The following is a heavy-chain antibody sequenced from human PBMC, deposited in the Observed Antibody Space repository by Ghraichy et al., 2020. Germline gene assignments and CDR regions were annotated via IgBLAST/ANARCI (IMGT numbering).Heavy chain of an antibody. CDR2: INHSGST. V-gene: IGHV4-34*01. J-gene: IGHJ6*03. CDR3: ARIAARPPYYYYYYMDV. CDR1: GGSFSGYY. D-gene: IGHD6-6*01. Sequence: SETLSLTCAVYGGSFSGYYWSWIRQPPGKGLEWIGEINHSGSTNYNPSLKSRVTISVDTSKNQFSLKLSSVTAADTAVYYCARIAARPPYYYYYYMDVWGKGTTVTVSS.